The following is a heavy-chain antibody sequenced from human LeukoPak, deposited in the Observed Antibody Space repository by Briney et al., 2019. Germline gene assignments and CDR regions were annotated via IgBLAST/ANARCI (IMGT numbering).Heavy chain of an antibody. CDR1: GFTFSSAW. J-gene: IGHJ4*02. V-gene: IGHV3-15*01. D-gene: IGHD6-13*01. Sequence: GGSLRLSCEASGFTFSSAWMSWVRQAPGKGLEWVGRIKSEADGGTTDYAAPVKGRFTFSRDDSKNTLYLQMNSLKTEDTALYYCTTAFSASWYYPSDYWGQGTLVTVSS. CDR3: TTAFSASWYYPSDY. CDR2: IKSEADGGTT.